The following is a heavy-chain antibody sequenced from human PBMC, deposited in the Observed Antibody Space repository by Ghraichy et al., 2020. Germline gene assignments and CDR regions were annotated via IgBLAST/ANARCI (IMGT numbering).Heavy chain of an antibody. CDR2: ISYDGSNK. V-gene: IGHV3-30*18. Sequence: GGSLRLSCAASGFTFSSYGMHWVRQAPGKGLEWVAVISYDGSNKYYADSVKGRFTISRDNSKNTLYMQMNSLRAEDTAVYYCAKDLMAEQWLVLDYWGQGTLVTVSS. J-gene: IGHJ4*02. CDR1: GFTFSSYG. D-gene: IGHD6-19*01. CDR3: AKDLMAEQWLVLDY.